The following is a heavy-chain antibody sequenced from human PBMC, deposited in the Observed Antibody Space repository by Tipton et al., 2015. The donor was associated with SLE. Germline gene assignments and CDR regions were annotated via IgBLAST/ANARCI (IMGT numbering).Heavy chain of an antibody. CDR1: GDTFTNYD. D-gene: IGHD5-18*01. J-gene: IGHJ4*02. CDR2: ISTYNGNT. V-gene: IGHV1-18*01. Sequence: QLVQSGGEVKKPGASVKVSCKASGDTFTNYDVSWVRQAPGQGLEWMGRISTYNGNTNYAQKLQGRVTMTSDTSTSTAYMELRSLRSDDTAIYYCARVRVDTAMGVFDFWGQGTLVTVSS. CDR3: ARVRVDTAMGVFDF.